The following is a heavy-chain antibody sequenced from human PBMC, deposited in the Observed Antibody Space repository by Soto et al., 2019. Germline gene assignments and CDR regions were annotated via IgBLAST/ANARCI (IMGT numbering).Heavy chain of an antibody. V-gene: IGHV4-34*01. CDR3: AGSVVAATLSYYYYYMDV. D-gene: IGHD2-15*01. J-gene: IGHJ6*03. Sequence: PSETLSLTCAFYGESFSGYYWSLIRQPPGKGLEWIGEINHSGSTNYNPSLKSRVTISVDTSKNQFSLKLSSVTAADTAVYYCAGSVVAATLSYYYYYMDVWGKGTTVTVSS. CDR1: GESFSGYY. CDR2: INHSGST.